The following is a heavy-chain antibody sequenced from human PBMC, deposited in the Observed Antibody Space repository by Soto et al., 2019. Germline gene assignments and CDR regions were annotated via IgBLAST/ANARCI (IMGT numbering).Heavy chain of an antibody. D-gene: IGHD6-13*01. J-gene: IGHJ4*02. CDR3: ARQGSWRYFDY. CDR1: GGSISSGGYS. V-gene: IGHV4-30-2*01. CDR2: IYHSGST. Sequence: SETLSLTCAVSGGSISSGGYSWSWIRQPPGKGLEWIGYIYHSGSTYYNPSLKSRVTISADRSKNQFSLKLSSVTAADTAVYYCARQGSWRYFDYWGQGTLVTVSS.